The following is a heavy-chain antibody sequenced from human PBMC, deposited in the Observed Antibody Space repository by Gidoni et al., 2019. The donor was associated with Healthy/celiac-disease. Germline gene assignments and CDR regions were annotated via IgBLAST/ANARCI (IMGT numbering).Heavy chain of an antibody. D-gene: IGHD3-22*01. V-gene: IGHV3-53*01. J-gene: IGHJ4*02. CDR2: IYSGGST. Sequence: EVQLVVSGGGLIQPGGSLRLSCAASGFTVSSNYMSWVRQAPGKGREWVSVIYSGGSTYYADSVKGRFTISRDNSKNTLYLQMNSLRAEDTAVYYCARDPNYYDSSGYYSYNDYWGQGTLVTVSS. CDR1: GFTVSSNY. CDR3: ARDPNYYDSSGYYSYNDY.